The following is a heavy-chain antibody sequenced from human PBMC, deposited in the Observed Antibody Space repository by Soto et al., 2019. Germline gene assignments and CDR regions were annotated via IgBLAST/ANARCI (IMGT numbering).Heavy chain of an antibody. V-gene: IGHV3-30*03. CDR3: ARDRVTVGIDY. J-gene: IGHJ4*02. Sequence: QVQLVESGGGVVQPGRSLRLSCAASGFTFSSYGMHWVRQAPGKGLEWVAVISYDGSNKYYADSVKGRFTISRDNSKNTLYLQMNSLRAEDTAVYYCARDRVTVGIDYWGQGTLVTVSS. D-gene: IGHD2-21*02. CDR1: GFTFSSYG. CDR2: ISYDGSNK.